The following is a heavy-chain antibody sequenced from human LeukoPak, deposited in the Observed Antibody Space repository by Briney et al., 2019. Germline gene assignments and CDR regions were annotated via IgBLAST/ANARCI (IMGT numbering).Heavy chain of an antibody. D-gene: IGHD6-6*01. CDR3: ARVFGSLGIIAARGAFDI. V-gene: IGHV1-2*02. CDR1: GYTFTGYY. Sequence: GASVKVSCKASGYTFTGYYMHWVRQAPGQGLEWMGWINPNSGGTNYAQKFQGRVTMTRDTSISTAYMELSRLRSEDMAVYYCARVFGSLGIIAARGAFDIWGQGTMVTVSS. J-gene: IGHJ3*02. CDR2: INPNSGGT.